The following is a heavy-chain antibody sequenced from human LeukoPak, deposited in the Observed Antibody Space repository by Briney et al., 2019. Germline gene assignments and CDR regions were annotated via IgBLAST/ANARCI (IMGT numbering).Heavy chain of an antibody. Sequence: ASVKVSCKASGYTFTSYGISWVRQAPGQGLEWMGWISAYNGNTNYAQKLQGRVTMTTDTSTSTAYMELSSLRSEDTAVYYCARDALYYYDSSGYYHLDYWGQGTLVTVSS. V-gene: IGHV1-18*01. J-gene: IGHJ4*02. CDR2: ISAYNGNT. CDR1: GYTFTSYG. D-gene: IGHD3-22*01. CDR3: ARDALYYYDSSGYYHLDY.